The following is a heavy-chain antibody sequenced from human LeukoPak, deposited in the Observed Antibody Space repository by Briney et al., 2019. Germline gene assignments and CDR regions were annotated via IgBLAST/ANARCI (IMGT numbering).Heavy chain of an antibody. Sequence: PSETLSLTCTVSGGSISSYYWSWIRQPPGKGLEWIGYIYYSGSTNYRPSPKSRVTISVDTSKNQFSLKLSSVTAADTAVYYCARVHSLAMVRGVIIGYFDYWGQGTLVTVSS. CDR3: ARVHSLAMVRGVIIGYFDY. CDR2: IYYSGST. J-gene: IGHJ4*02. CDR1: GGSISSYY. D-gene: IGHD3-10*01. V-gene: IGHV4-59*12.